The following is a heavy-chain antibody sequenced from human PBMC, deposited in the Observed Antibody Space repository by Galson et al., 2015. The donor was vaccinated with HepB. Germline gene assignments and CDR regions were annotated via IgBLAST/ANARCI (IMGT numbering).Heavy chain of an antibody. CDR3: ARGRIAAAGTLLYYFDY. CDR1: GGSISSYY. V-gene: IGHV4-59*12. Sequence: ETLSLTCTVSGGSISSYYWSWIRQPPGKGLEWIGYIYYSGSTNYNPSLKSRVTISVDTSKNQFSLKLSSVTAADTAVYYCARGRIAAAGTLLYYFDYWGQGTLVTVSS. CDR2: IYYSGST. D-gene: IGHD6-13*01. J-gene: IGHJ4*02.